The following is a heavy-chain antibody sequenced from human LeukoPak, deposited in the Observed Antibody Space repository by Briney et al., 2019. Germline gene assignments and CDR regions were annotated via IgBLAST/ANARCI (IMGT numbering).Heavy chain of an antibody. D-gene: IGHD3-22*01. CDR2: IYSGGST. Sequence: GGSLRLSCAASGFTVSSNYMSWVRQAPGKGLEWVSVIYSGGSTYYADSVKGRFTISRDNSKNTLYLQMNSLRAEDTAVYYCARDQYYYDSSGHKVGYYFDYWGQGTLVPVSS. V-gene: IGHV3-53*01. CDR3: ARDQYYYDSSGHKVGYYFDY. CDR1: GFTVSSNY. J-gene: IGHJ4*02.